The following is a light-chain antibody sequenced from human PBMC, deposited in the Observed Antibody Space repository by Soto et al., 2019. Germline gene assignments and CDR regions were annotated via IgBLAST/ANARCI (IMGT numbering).Light chain of an antibody. CDR3: LQDYNYPYT. Sequence: AIQMTQSPSSLSASVGARVTITCRASQGIRTNLGWYQQKPGKAPKLLIYAASSLQSGVPSRFSGSGSGTDFTLTISSLQPEDFATYYCLQDYNYPYTVGQGAKLEIK. J-gene: IGKJ2*01. V-gene: IGKV1-6*01. CDR2: AAS. CDR1: QGIRTN.